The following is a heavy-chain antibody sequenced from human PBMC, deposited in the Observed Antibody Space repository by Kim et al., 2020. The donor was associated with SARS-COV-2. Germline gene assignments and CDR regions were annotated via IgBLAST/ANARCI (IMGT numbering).Heavy chain of an antibody. CDR2: ISSSSSYI. Sequence: GGSLRHSCAASGFTFSSYSMNWVRQAPGKGLEWVSSISSSSSYIYYADSVKGRFTISRDNAKNSLYLQMNSLRAEDTAVYYCAREGAWYDILTGYSLYYYYYGMDVWGQGTTVTVSS. V-gene: IGHV3-21*01. J-gene: IGHJ6*02. D-gene: IGHD3-9*01. CDR3: AREGAWYDILTGYSLYYYYYGMDV. CDR1: GFTFSSYS.